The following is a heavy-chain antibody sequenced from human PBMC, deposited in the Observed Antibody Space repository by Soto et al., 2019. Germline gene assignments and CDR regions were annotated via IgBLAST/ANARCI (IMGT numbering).Heavy chain of an antibody. V-gene: IGHV5-51*01. CDR3: AKAADFWSGYFSHYYYGMDV. CDR2: IYPGDSDT. CDR1: GYSFTSYW. Sequence: GESLKISCKGSGYSFTSYWIGWVRQMPGKGLEWMGIIYPGDSDTRYSPSFQGQVTISADKSISTAYLQWSSLKASDTAVYYCAKAADFWSGYFSHYYYGMDVWGQGTTVTVSS. J-gene: IGHJ6*02. D-gene: IGHD3-3*01.